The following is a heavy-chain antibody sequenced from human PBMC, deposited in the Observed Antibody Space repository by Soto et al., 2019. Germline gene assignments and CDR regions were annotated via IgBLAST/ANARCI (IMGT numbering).Heavy chain of an antibody. CDR1: GITFSRYG. CDR3: ARCRLPYYYYYAMDV. V-gene: IGHV3-30*03. Sequence: PGGSLRLSCAASGITFSRYGMHWVRQAPGKGLEWAAVISDDGSNQYYADSVKGRFTISRDDSKNTLYLQMNSLRAEDTAVYYCARCRLPYYYYYAMDVWGQGTTVTVSS. CDR2: ISDDGSNQ. D-gene: IGHD6-25*01. J-gene: IGHJ6*02.